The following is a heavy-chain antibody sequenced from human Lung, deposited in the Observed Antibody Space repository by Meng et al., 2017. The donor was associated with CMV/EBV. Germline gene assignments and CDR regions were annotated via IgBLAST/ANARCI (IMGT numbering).Heavy chain of an antibody. CDR3: ARDSRVLDVLDWLSRIDF. Sequence: GESXKISCAASGFTFNNFALHWVRQAPGKGLEWLAVIGSDRKKKFYADSVKGRFTISRDESTNTMFLQMNSLRVEDTAVYYCARDSRVLDVLDWLSRIDFWGQGTLVTVSS. CDR1: GFTFNNFA. D-gene: IGHD3-3*01. J-gene: IGHJ4*02. CDR2: IGSDRKKK. V-gene: IGHV3-30*04.